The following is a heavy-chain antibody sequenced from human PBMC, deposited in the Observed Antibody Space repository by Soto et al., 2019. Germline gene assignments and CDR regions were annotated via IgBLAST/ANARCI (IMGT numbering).Heavy chain of an antibody. D-gene: IGHD1-1*01. CDR2: MSPSGGT. CDR1: GGFVSSGSSY. CDR3: ARVERGTATTVVDAFDI. J-gene: IGHJ3*02. Sequence: QVQLQQWGAGLLKPSETLSLTCAVYGGFVSSGSSYWSWIRQPPGKGLEWSGEMSPSGGTHFNPSLKSLVTILVDTSKNQFSLKISSVTAADTALYYCARVERGTATTVVDAFDIWGPGTMVTVSS. V-gene: IGHV4-34*01.